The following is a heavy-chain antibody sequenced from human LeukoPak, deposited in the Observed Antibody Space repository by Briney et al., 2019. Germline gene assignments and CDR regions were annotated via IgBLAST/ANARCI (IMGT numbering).Heavy chain of an antibody. CDR2: ISAYNGNT. V-gene: IGHV1-18*01. CDR1: GYTFTSYG. Sequence: ASVKVSCKASGYTFTSYGISWMRQAPGQGLEWMGWISAYNGNTNYAQKLQGRVTMTTDTSTSTAYMELRSLRSDDTAVYYCARDGGYYYDSSTTYYFDYWGQGTLVTVSS. D-gene: IGHD3-22*01. CDR3: ARDGGYYYDSSTTYYFDY. J-gene: IGHJ4*02.